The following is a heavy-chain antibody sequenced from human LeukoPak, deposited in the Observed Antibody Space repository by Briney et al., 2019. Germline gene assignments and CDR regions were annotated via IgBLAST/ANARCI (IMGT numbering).Heavy chain of an antibody. CDR1: GFTFSSYA. CDR2: IRSKANSYAT. D-gene: IGHD3-10*01. J-gene: IGHJ5*02. Sequence: GGSLRLSCAASGFTFSSYAMSWVRQASGKGLEWVGRIRSKANSYATAYAASVKGRFTISRDDSKNTAYLQMNSLKTEDTAVYYCTTRYGSGSQRAFDPWGQGTLVTVSS. CDR3: TTRYGSGSQRAFDP. V-gene: IGHV3-73*01.